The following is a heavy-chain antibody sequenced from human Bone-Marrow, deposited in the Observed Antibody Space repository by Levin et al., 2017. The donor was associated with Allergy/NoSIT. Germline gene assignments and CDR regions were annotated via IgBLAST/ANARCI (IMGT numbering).Heavy chain of an antibody. Sequence: SETLSLTCTVSGDSIRSGDYYWTWIRQPPGTGLEWIGFIYYTGTTSYNPSVQSRLTISIDTSSNHFSLRLTSVTAADTAVYYCARGGDYVSSRRAFHIWGQGTMVTVSS. CDR1: GDSIRSGDYY. J-gene: IGHJ3*02. CDR3: ARGGDYVSSRRAFHI. CDR2: IYYTGTT. V-gene: IGHV4-30-4*01. D-gene: IGHD4-17*01.